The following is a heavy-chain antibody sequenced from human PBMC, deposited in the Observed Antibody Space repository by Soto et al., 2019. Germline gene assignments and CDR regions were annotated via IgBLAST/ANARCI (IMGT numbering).Heavy chain of an antibody. D-gene: IGHD5-18*01. Sequence: QVQLRESGPGLVKPSETLSLTCAVSGYSISGYHWDWIRQPAGEGLEWVGRIYASGSTNYNPSLKSRVTMSVDTSKNEFSLRLSSVTAADTAVYFCAREYSYHFDPWGQGTLVTVSS. J-gene: IGHJ5*02. V-gene: IGHV4-4*07. CDR3: AREYSYHFDP. CDR1: GYSISGYH. CDR2: IYASGST.